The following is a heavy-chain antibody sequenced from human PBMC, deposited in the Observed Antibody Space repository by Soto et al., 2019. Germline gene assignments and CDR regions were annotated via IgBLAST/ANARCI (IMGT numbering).Heavy chain of an antibody. J-gene: IGHJ3*02. CDR3: ARDFAPYSSGSGAFDI. Sequence: EVQLVESGGGLVKPGGSLRLSCAASGFTFSSYSMNWVRQAPGKGLEWVSSISSSSSYIYYADSVKGRFTISRDNAKNSLYLQVNSLRAEDTAVYYCARDFAPYSSGSGAFDIWGQGTMVTVSS. D-gene: IGHD6-19*01. CDR2: ISSSSSYI. CDR1: GFTFSSYS. V-gene: IGHV3-21*01.